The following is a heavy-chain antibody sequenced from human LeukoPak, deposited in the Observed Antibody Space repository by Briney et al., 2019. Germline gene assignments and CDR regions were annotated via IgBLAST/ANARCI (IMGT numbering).Heavy chain of an antibody. CDR3: ARDVRFSTYFYCMDV. J-gene: IGHJ6*03. CDR2: VHYSGST. D-gene: IGHD2/OR15-2a*01. CDR1: GGSISSYY. V-gene: IGHV4-59*01. Sequence: SETLSLTCTLSGGSISSYYWSWIRQTPGKGLEWIGYVHYSGSTSYNPSLKSRVTISLDTSKNQFSLKLSSVTAADTAVYYCARDVRFSTYFYCMDVWGKGTAVTVSS.